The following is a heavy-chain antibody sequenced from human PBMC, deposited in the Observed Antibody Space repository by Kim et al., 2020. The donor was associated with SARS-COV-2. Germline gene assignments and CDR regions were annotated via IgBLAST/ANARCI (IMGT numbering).Heavy chain of an antibody. CDR2: IYYSGST. Sequence: SETLSLTCIVSGGSISSSSYYWGWIRQPPGKGLEWIGSIYYSGSTYYNPSLKSRVTISVDTSKNQFSLKLSSVTAADTAVYYCARDKAAAGFWFDPWGQGTLVTVSS. CDR3: ARDKAAAGFWFDP. J-gene: IGHJ5*02. CDR1: GGSISSSSYY. D-gene: IGHD6-13*01. V-gene: IGHV4-39*07.